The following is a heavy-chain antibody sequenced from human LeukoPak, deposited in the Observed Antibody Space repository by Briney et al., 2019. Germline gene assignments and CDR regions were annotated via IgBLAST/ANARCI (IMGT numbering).Heavy chain of an antibody. CDR1: GFTFSSYW. CDR2: ISGGGDGT. CDR3: AKDQGFYGSGSYKEYFQY. Sequence: PGGSLRLSCAASGFTFSSYWMSWVRQAPGKGLEWVSAISGGGDGTYYADSVKGRFTTSRDNSKNTLYLQMNSLRAEDTAVYYCAKDQGFYGSGSYKEYFQYWGQGTLVTVSS. V-gene: IGHV3-23*01. J-gene: IGHJ1*01. D-gene: IGHD3-10*01.